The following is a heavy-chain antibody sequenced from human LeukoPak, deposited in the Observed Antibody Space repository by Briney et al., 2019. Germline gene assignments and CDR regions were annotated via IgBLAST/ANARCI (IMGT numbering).Heavy chain of an antibody. V-gene: IGHV4-39*01. CDR2: IYYSGST. CDR3: ARQATGEGELSDY. CDR1: GGSISSSSYY. Sequence: SETLSLTCTISGGSISSSSYYWGWIRQPQGKGLEWIGSIYYSGSTYYNPSLKSRVTISVDTSKNQFSLKLSSVTAADTAVYYCARQATGEGELSDYWGQGTLVTVSS. J-gene: IGHJ4*02. D-gene: IGHD3-16*02.